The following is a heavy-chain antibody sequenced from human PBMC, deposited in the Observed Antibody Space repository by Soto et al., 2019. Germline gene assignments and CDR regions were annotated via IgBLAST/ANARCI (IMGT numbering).Heavy chain of an antibody. D-gene: IGHD3-16*02. CDR2: IYSGGST. Sequence: EVQLVESGGGLVQPGGSLRLSCAASGFTVSSNYMSWVRQAPGKGLEWVSVIYSGGSTNYAASVKGRFTISRDNSKNTLDLQMNTLRAEDTVVYNFARDLYPGLDYWGQGTLVTVSS. J-gene: IGHJ4*02. CDR1: GFTVSSNY. CDR3: ARDLYPGLDY. V-gene: IGHV3-66*01.